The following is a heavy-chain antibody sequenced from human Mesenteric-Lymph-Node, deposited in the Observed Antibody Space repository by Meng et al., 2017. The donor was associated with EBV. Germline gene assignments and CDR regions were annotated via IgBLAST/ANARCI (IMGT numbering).Heavy chain of an antibody. CDR2: ISYDGSNK. Sequence: QVQLVECGGGVVQPGRSLRLSCAASGFTFSSYAMHWVRQAPGKGLEWVAVISYDGSNKYYADSVKGRFTISRDNSKNTLYLQMNSLRAEDTAVYYCARELGYSSGCFDYWGQGTLVTVSS. J-gene: IGHJ4*02. CDR3: ARELGYSSGCFDY. D-gene: IGHD6-19*01. CDR1: GFTFSSYA. V-gene: IGHV3-30-3*01.